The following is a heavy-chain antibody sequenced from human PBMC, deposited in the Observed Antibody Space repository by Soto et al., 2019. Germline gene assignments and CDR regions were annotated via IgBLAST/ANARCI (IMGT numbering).Heavy chain of an antibody. J-gene: IGHJ4*02. CDR3: ARDPGQDEAMDY. CDR2: IWHDGKNK. V-gene: IGHV3-33*01. Sequence: QVQVVESGGGVVQPGRSLRLSCAASGFDFSNFGMHWVRQVPGKGLEWVAVIWHDGKNKDYADYAKGRFTISRDNSKNILYLEMNSLRVEDTAVYDCARDPGQDEAMDYWGQGTLVTVSS. CDR1: GFDFSNFG.